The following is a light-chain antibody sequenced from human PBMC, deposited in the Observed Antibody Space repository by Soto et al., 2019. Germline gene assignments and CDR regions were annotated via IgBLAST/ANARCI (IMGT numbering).Light chain of an antibody. Sequence: DIVMTQSPDSLAVSLGERATINCKSSQSVLYNSNNKNYLAWYRHKPGQAPKLLIYWASTRESGVPDRFSGSGSGIDFTLTISSLQAEDVAVYYCQQYYSTPYTFGLGTKLDIK. V-gene: IGKV4-1*01. CDR3: QQYYSTPYT. CDR1: QSVLYNSNNKNY. CDR2: WAS. J-gene: IGKJ2*01.